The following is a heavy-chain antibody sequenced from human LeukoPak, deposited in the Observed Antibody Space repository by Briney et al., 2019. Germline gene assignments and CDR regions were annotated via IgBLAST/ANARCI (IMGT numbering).Heavy chain of an antibody. D-gene: IGHD2-2*01. CDR2: IWNDGINK. CDR3: ARAEVPAAIKSGAFDI. J-gene: IGHJ3*02. V-gene: IGHV3-33*01. CDR1: GSTFSSYG. Sequence: PGGSLRLSCAASGSTFSSYGMHWVRQAPGKGLEWVAVIWNDGINKYYADSVKGRFTISRDNSKNTLYLQMNSLRAEDTAVYYCARAEVPAAIKSGAFDIWGQGIMVTVSS.